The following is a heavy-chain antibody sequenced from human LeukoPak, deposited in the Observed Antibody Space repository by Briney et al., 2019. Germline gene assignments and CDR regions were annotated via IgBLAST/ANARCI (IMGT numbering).Heavy chain of an antibody. CDR2: INPNSGGT. CDR3: ARAGLRAANWFDP. D-gene: IGHD5-12*01. CDR1: GYTFTGYY. V-gene: IGHV1-2*02. J-gene: IGHJ5*02. Sequence: GASVTVSCKASGYTFTGYYMHWVRQAPGQGLEWMGWINPNSGGTNYAQKFQGRVTMTRDTSISTAYMKLSRLRSDDTAVYYCARAGLRAANWFDPWGQGTLVTVSS.